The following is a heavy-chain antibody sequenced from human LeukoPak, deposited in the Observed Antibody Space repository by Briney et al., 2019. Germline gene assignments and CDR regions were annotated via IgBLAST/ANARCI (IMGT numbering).Heavy chain of an antibody. Sequence: GEALKISCKGSGYSFTSYWIGWVRQMPGKGLEWMGIIYPGDSDTRYSPSFQGQVTISADKSISTAYLQWSSLQASDTAMYYCARTTAIRAFDIWGQGKMVTVSS. V-gene: IGHV5-51*01. D-gene: IGHD2-21*02. J-gene: IGHJ3*02. CDR1: GYSFTSYW. CDR2: IYPGDSDT. CDR3: ARTTAIRAFDI.